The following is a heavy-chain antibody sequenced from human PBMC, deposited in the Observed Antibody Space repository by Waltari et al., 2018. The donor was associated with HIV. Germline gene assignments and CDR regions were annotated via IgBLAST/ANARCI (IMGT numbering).Heavy chain of an antibody. D-gene: IGHD2-2*01. CDR1: GYTFTSYG. CDR2: ISAYKGNT. Sequence: QVQLVQSGAEVKKPGASVKVSCKASGYTFTSYGISWVRQAPGPGLEWMGWISAYKGNTKHAQKLQGRVTMTTDTSTSTAYIELRSLRSDDTAVYYCARGIPYQLLVSRGYGMDVWGQGTTVTVSS. CDR3: ARGIPYQLLVSRGYGMDV. V-gene: IGHV1-18*01. J-gene: IGHJ6*02.